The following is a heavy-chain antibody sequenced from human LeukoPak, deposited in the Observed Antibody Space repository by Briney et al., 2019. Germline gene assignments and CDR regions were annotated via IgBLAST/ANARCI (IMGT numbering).Heavy chain of an antibody. CDR1: GFTFSSYA. J-gene: IGHJ4*02. Sequence: GGSLRLSCAASGFTFSSYAMGWVRQAPGKGLEWVSAISGSGGSTYYADSVKGRFTISRDNSKNTLYLQMNSLRAEDTAVYYCAKASGVVVAANYFDYWGQGTLVTVSS. CDR2: ISGSGGST. V-gene: IGHV3-23*01. D-gene: IGHD2-15*01. CDR3: AKASGVVVAANYFDY.